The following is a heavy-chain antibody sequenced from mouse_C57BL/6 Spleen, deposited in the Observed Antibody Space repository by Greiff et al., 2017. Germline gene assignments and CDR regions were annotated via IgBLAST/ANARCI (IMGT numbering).Heavy chain of an antibody. CDR1: GFSFNTYA. V-gene: IGHV10-1*01. CDR3: VRHPHPYAMDY. Sequence: EVKLVESGGGLVQPKGSLKLSCAASGFSFNTYAMNWVRQAPGKGLEWVARIRSKSNNYATYYADSVKDRFTISRDDSESMLYLQMNNLKTEDTAIYYCVRHPHPYAMDYWGQGTSVTVSS. CDR2: IRSKSNNYAT. J-gene: IGHJ4*01.